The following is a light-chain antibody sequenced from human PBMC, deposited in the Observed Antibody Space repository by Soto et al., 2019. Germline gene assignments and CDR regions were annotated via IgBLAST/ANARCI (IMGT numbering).Light chain of an antibody. Sequence: EIVMTQSPDTLSVSPGERATLPCRASQSVSSNLAWYQQKPGQAPRLLIYGASTRATGIPDRFSGSGSGTEFTLTISSLQSEDFAVYYCQQYDNWPRTFGQGTKVDIK. J-gene: IGKJ1*01. CDR3: QQYDNWPRT. CDR2: GAS. V-gene: IGKV3-15*01. CDR1: QSVSSN.